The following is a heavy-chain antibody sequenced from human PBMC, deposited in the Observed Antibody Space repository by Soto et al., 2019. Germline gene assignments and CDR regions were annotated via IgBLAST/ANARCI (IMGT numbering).Heavy chain of an antibody. Sequence: EASVKVSCKASGYTFTIYGIIWVRQAPGQGLEWMGWISAYNGNTNYAQKLQGRVTMTTDTSTSTAYMELRSLRSDDTAVYYCARDLVVAATNWFDPWGQGTLVTVS. CDR3: ARDLVVAATNWFDP. V-gene: IGHV1-18*01. D-gene: IGHD2-15*01. CDR1: GYTFTIYG. J-gene: IGHJ5*02. CDR2: ISAYNGNT.